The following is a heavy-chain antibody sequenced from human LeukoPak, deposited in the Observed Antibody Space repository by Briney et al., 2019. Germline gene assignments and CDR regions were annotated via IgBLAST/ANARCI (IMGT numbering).Heavy chain of an antibody. D-gene: IGHD6-6*01. CDR2: ISAYNGNT. V-gene: IGHV1-18*01. Sequence: ASVKVSCKASGYTFTSYGISWVRQAPGQGLEWMGWISAYNGNTNYAQKLQGRVTMTTDTSTSTAYMELRSLRSEDTAVYYCARGRYSSSPYYYYYYGMDVWGQGTTVTVSS. CDR3: ARGRYSSSPYYYYYYGMDV. J-gene: IGHJ6*02. CDR1: GYTFTSYG.